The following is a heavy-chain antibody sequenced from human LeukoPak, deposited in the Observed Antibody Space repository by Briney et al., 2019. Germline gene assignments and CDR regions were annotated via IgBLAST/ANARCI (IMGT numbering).Heavy chain of an antibody. Sequence: LSGGSLRLSCAASGFTFSSYAMSWVRQAPGKGLEWVSAISGSGGSTYYADSVKGRFTISRDNSKNTLYLQMNSLRAEDTAVYYCAKDDLMYSSGPGTGGNYYYYYGMDVWGQGTTVTVSS. J-gene: IGHJ6*02. CDR3: AKDDLMYSSGPGTGGNYYYYYGMDV. D-gene: IGHD6-19*01. CDR1: GFTFSSYA. V-gene: IGHV3-23*01. CDR2: ISGSGGST.